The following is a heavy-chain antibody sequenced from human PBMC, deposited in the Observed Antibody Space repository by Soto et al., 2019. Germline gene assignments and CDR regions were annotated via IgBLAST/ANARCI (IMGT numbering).Heavy chain of an antibody. V-gene: IGHV4-61*08. CDR1: GGSISSDGYS. J-gene: IGHJ4*02. D-gene: IGHD3-22*01. Sequence: PSETLSLTCAVSGGSISSDGYSWIWIRQPPGKGLEWIGYIYYSGSTNYNPSLKSRVTISVDTSKNQFSLKLSSVTAADTAVYYCARHLSYYDSLDYWGQGTLVTVSS. CDR2: IYYSGST. CDR3: ARHLSYYDSLDY.